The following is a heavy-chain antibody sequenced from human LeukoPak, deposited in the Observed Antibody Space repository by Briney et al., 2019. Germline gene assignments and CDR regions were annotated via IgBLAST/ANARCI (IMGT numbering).Heavy chain of an antibody. D-gene: IGHD3-10*01. CDR3: ATLTVRGVINI. CDR2: IQSKTDGGTT. J-gene: IGHJ4*02. Sequence: GGSLGLSCAASVFTFSITWMNCVREAPGKGLEWVGRIQSKTDGGTTGYAAPVKGRYTISRDDSKTTLYLQMNSLKTEDTAVYYCATLTVRGVINIWGQGTLVTVSS. V-gene: IGHV3-15*01. CDR1: VFTFSITW.